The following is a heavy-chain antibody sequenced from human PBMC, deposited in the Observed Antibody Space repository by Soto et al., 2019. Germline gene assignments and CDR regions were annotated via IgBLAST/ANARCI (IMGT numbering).Heavy chain of an antibody. J-gene: IGHJ4*02. CDR3: ALIVVASLGYYFDY. D-gene: IGHD5-12*01. CDR2: IYWDDDK. CDR1: GFSLSSTRMA. V-gene: IGHV2-5*02. Sequence: QITLKESGPTLVKPTQTLTLTCTFSGFSLSSTRMAVGWIRQPPGKALEWLALIYWDDDKRYSPFLKSRLTSTKYTAKNHVFLTISHMDPLDTARYYCALIVVASLGYYFDYWGQGTLVTVSS.